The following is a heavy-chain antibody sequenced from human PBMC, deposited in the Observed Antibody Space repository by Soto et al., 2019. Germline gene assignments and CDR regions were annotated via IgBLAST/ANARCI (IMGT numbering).Heavy chain of an antibody. V-gene: IGHV4-30-4*01. D-gene: IGHD3-22*01. Sequence: SETLSITCTVSGGSISSRDYYWSWIRQPPGKGLEWIGYIYYSGSTYYNPSLKSRVTISVDTSKNDFSLKLSSVTAADTAVYYFVIPRVDYYDSSGYIPLYYWGQGTLVTVSS. J-gene: IGHJ4*02. CDR2: IYYSGST. CDR3: VIPRVDYYDSSGYIPLYY. CDR1: GGSISSRDYY.